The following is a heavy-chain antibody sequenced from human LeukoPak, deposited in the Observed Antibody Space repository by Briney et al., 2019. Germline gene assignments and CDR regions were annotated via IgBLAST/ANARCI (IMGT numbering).Heavy chain of an antibody. CDR1: GFTFSSYG. CDR2: IWYDGSNK. V-gene: IGHV3-33*01. D-gene: IGHD2-15*01. Sequence: PGRSLRLSCAAPGFTFSSYGMHWVRQAPGKGLEWVAVIWYDGSNKYYADSVKGRFTISRDNSKNTLYLQMNSLRAEDTAVYYCARDGPYCSGGRCYRLFDYWGQGTLVTVSS. J-gene: IGHJ4*02. CDR3: ARDGPYCSGGRCYRLFDY.